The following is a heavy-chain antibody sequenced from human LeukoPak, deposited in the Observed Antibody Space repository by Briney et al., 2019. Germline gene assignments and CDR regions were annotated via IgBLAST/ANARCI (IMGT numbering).Heavy chain of an antibody. V-gene: IGHV3-30*02. CDR2: IRYDGSNK. CDR3: AKEFNWNYVGYFDY. CDR1: GFTFSSYG. Sequence: GGSLRLSCAASGFTFSSYGMHWVRRAPGKGLEWVAFIRYDGSNKYYADSVKGRFTISRDNSKNTLYLQMNSLRAEDTAVYYCAKEFNWNYVGYFDYWGQGTLVTVSS. D-gene: IGHD1-7*01. J-gene: IGHJ4*02.